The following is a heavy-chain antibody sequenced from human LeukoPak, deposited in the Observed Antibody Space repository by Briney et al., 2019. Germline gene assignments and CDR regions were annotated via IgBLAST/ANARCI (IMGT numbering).Heavy chain of an antibody. V-gene: IGHV4-30-4*01. Sequence: SETLSLTCTVSGVSISSGDYYWRWIRQPPGKGLEWIGYSYYSGSTYYNPSLKSRVTISVDTSKNQFSLKLSSVTAADTAVYYCARVVDKYDFWSPVKFDPWGQGTLVTVSS. CDR1: GVSISSGDYY. J-gene: IGHJ5*02. CDR3: ARVVDKYDFWSPVKFDP. CDR2: SYYSGST. D-gene: IGHD3-3*01.